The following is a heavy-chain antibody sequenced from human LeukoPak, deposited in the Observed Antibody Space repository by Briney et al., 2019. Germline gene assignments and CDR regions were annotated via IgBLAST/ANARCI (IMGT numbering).Heavy chain of an antibody. Sequence: SETLSLTCSVSGGSVSSRNFYWSWIRQPPGKGLEWIAYVSYRGSTSYNPSLESRVTISVDTSKNQFSLHMTSVTAADTAVYYCVTTGATPVAGYWGQGTLVMVSS. D-gene: IGHD6-13*01. CDR3: VTTGATPVAGY. V-gene: IGHV4-61*01. CDR2: VSYRGST. J-gene: IGHJ4*02. CDR1: GGSVSSRNFY.